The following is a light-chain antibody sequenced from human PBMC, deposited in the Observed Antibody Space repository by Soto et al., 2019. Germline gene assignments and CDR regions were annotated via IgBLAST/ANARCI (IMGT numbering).Light chain of an antibody. Sequence: EIVMTQSPATLSVSPGERATLSCRVSQSVSTNLAWYQQKPGQAPRLLIYGASTRATGIPARFSGSGSGTEFTLTISSLQSEDFAVYYCQQYHNWPPRYTFGQGTKLEIK. J-gene: IGKJ2*01. V-gene: IGKV3-15*01. CDR1: QSVSTN. CDR3: QQYHNWPPRYT. CDR2: GAS.